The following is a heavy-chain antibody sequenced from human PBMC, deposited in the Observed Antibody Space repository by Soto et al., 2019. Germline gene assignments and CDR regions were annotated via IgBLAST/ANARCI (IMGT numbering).Heavy chain of an antibody. D-gene: IGHD3-10*01. CDR2: IWYDGSNK. CDR1: GFTFSSYA. Sequence: QVQLVASGGGVVQPGRSLRLSCAASGFTFSSYAMHWVRQAPGNGLEWVAVIWYDGSNKNYADSVKGRFTISRDNSKYTLYLQMNSLRTEDTGVYYCAKARHGSGTYSYFDYWGQGSLVTVSS. CDR3: AKARHGSGTYSYFDY. J-gene: IGHJ4*02. V-gene: IGHV3-30*18.